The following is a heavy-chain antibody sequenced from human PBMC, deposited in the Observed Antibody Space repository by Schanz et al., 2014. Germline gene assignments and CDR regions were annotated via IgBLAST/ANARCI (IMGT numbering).Heavy chain of an antibody. Sequence: EVQLVESGGGLVQPGGSLRLSCVASGFTFSNYWMTWVRQAPGKGLEWVANIKQDESEKYYVDSVKGRFTISRDNAKNSLFLHMNSLRAEDTAVYYCVRDILHRVYDSGSPWGQGTLVTAS. V-gene: IGHV3-7*04. CDR3: VRDILHRVYDSGSP. CDR1: GFTFSNYW. J-gene: IGHJ5*02. CDR2: IKQDESEK. D-gene: IGHD3-10*01.